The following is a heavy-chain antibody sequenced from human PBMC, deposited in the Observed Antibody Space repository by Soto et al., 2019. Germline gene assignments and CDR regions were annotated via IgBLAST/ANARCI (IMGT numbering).Heavy chain of an antibody. D-gene: IGHD3-9*01. J-gene: IGHJ6*02. CDR2: IWYDGSNK. Sequence: PGGSLRLSCAASGFTFSSYGMHWVRQAPGKGLEWVAVIWYDGSNKYYADSVKGRFTISRDNSKNTLYLQMNSLRAEDTAVYYCARGENGELRYFDWLDPVGRYGMDVWGQGTTVTVSS. CDR1: GFTFSSYG. V-gene: IGHV3-33*01. CDR3: ARGENGELRYFDWLDPVGRYGMDV.